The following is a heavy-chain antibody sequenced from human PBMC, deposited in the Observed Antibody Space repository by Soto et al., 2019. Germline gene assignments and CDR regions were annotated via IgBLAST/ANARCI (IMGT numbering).Heavy chain of an antibody. CDR2: ISAYNGNT. D-gene: IGHD2-21*01. J-gene: IGHJ4*02. CDR1: GYTFTSYG. V-gene: IGHV1-18*04. Sequence: ASVKVSCKASGYTFTSYGISWVRQAPGQGLEWMGWISAYNGNTNYAQKLQGRVTMTTDTSTSTAYMELRSLKIEDTAVYYCTRDVAGGGCYFDCYYFDYWGQGTLVTVSS. CDR3: TRDVAGGGCYFDCYYFDY.